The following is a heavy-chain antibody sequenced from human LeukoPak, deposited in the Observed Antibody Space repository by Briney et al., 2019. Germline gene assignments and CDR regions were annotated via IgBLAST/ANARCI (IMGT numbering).Heavy chain of an antibody. J-gene: IGHJ4*02. D-gene: IGHD2-15*01. CDR1: VFTFSSYG. CDR2: ISYDGSNK. CDR3: AQGAGYCSGGSCYSIDY. V-gene: IGHV3-30*18. Sequence: GRSLRLSCAASVFTFSSYGMHWVRQAPGKGLEWVAVISYDGSNKYYADSVKGRFTISRDNSKNTLYLQMNSLRAEDTAVYYCAQGAGYCSGGSCYSIDYWGQGTLVTVSS.